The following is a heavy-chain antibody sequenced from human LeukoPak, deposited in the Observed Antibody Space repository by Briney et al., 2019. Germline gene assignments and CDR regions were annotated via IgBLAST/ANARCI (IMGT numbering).Heavy chain of an antibody. CDR3: ARGDNSLFDY. J-gene: IGHJ4*02. D-gene: IGHD1-14*01. Sequence: GGSLRLSCAASGFXFSSYAIHWVRQAPGKGLEWVAVISYDGSNKYYADSVKGRFTISRDNSKNTLYLQMNSLRAEDTAVYYCARGDNSLFDYWGQGTLVTVSS. CDR1: GFXFSSYA. V-gene: IGHV3-30-3*01. CDR2: ISYDGSNK.